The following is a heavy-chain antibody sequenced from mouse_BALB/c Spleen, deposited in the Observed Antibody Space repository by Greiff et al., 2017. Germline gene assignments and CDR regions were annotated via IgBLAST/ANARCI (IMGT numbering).Heavy chain of an antibody. CDR2: ISYSGST. CDR3: ARSPWFAY. J-gene: IGHJ3*01. V-gene: IGHV3-2*02. Sequence: EVKLQESGPGLVKPSQSLSLTCTVTGYSITSDYAWNWIRQFPGNKLEWMGYISYSGSTSYNPSLKSRISITRDTSKNQFFLQLNSVSTEDTATYYCARSPWFAYWGQGTLVTVSA. CDR1: GYSITSDYA.